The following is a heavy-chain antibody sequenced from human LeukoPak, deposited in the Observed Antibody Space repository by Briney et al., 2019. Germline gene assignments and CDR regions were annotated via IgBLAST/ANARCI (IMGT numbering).Heavy chain of an antibody. D-gene: IGHD5-12*01. CDR3: ASSGYSGYDYSY. CDR2: INPNSGGT. Sequence: ASVKVSCKASGYTFTSYAMHWVRQAPGQRPEWMGWINPNSGGTNYAQKFQGRVTMTRDTSNSTAYMELSRLRSDDTAVYYCASSGYSGYDYSYWGQGTLVTVSS. CDR1: GYTFTSYA. J-gene: IGHJ4*02. V-gene: IGHV1-2*02.